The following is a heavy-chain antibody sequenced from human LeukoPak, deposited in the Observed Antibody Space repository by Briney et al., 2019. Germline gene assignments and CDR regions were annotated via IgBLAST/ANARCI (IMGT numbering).Heavy chain of an antibody. CDR2: ISYDGSNK. J-gene: IGHJ6*02. CDR3: ARDLLQTNRLDGMDV. V-gene: IGHV3-30*03. Sequence: GGSLRLSCAASGFTFSSYGMYWVRQAPGKGLEWVAVISYDGSNKYYADSVKGRFTISRDNSKNTLYLQMNSLRAEDTAVYYCARDLLQTNRLDGMDVWGQGTTVTVSS. CDR1: GFTFSSYG. D-gene: IGHD2-15*01.